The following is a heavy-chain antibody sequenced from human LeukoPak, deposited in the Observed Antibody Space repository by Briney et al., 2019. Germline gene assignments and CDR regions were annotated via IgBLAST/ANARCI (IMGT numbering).Heavy chain of an antibody. J-gene: IGHJ4*02. CDR2: ISSSSSTI. D-gene: IGHD6-19*01. CDR3: ARGGGIYSSGLDY. Sequence: GGSLRLSCAASGFTFSSYSMNWVRQAPGKGLEWVSYISSSSSTIYYADSVKGRFTISRDNAKNSLYLQMNSLRAEDTAVYYCARGGGIYSSGLDYWGQGTLVTVSS. CDR1: GFTFSSYS. V-gene: IGHV3-48*01.